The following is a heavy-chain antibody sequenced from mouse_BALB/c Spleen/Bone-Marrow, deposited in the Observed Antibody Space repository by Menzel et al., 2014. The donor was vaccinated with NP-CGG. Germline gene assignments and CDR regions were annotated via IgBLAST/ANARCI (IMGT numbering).Heavy chain of an antibody. CDR1: GFTFSNYG. D-gene: IGHD2-4*01. CDR2: INTNGGEI. V-gene: IGHV5-6-3*01. J-gene: IGHJ3*01. Sequence: EVNLVESGGGLVQPGGSLKLSCAASGFTFSNYGMSWVRQTPDKRLEFVATINTNGGEIYYPDSVKGRFTISRDNAKNTLYLQMRSLKSEDTAMYYCARGDDYVSWFAYWGQGTLVTVSA. CDR3: ARGDDYVSWFAY.